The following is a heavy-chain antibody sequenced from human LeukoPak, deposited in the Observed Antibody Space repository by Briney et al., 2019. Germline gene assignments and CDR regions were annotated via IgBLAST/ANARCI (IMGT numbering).Heavy chain of an antibody. V-gene: IGHV4-4*09. CDR3: ARNRSPLRPNSLIDP. J-gene: IGHJ5*02. CDR1: GGSISSYY. Sequence: SETLSLTCTVSGGSISSYYWSWIRQPPGKGLEWIGYIYTSGSTNYNPSLKSRVTISVDTSKNQFSLKLSSVTAADTAVYYCARNRSPLRPNSLIDPWGQGTLVTVSS. CDR2: IYTSGST. D-gene: IGHD5-18*01.